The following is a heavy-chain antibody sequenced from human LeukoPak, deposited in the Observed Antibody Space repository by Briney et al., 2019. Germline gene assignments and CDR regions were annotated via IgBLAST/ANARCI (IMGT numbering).Heavy chain of an antibody. V-gene: IGHV3-23*01. D-gene: IGHD1-26*01. Sequence: GESLTLSCAASGFTFSSYWMSWVRQAPEEGLEWVSAISGSGGSTYYADSVKGRFTISRDNSKNTLYLQMNSLRAEDTAVYYCAKWKWDYYYMDVWGKGTTVTISS. J-gene: IGHJ6*03. CDR2: ISGSGGST. CDR1: GFTFSSYW. CDR3: AKWKWDYYYMDV.